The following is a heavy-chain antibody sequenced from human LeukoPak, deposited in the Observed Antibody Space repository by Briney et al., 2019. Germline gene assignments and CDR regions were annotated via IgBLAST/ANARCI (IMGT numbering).Heavy chain of an antibody. D-gene: IGHD2-15*01. V-gene: IGHV1-69*13. CDR1: GGTFSSYA. CDR2: IIPIFGTA. J-gene: IGHJ6*04. CDR3: ARSPLGYCSGGSCFYYYGMDV. Sequence: GASVKVSCKASGGTFSSYAISWVRQAPGQGLEWMGGIIPIFGTANYAQKFQGRVTITADGSTSTAYMELSSLRSEDTAVYYCARSPLGYCSGGSCFYYYGMDVWGKGTTVTVSS.